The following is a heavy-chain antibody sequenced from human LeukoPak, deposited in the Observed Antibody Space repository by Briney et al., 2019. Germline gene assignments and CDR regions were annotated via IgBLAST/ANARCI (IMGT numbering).Heavy chain of an antibody. CDR2: IRSKHYGGAI. CDR1: GFTFGDYA. J-gene: IGHJ5*02. D-gene: IGHD6-19*01. V-gene: IGHV3-49*03. CDR3: ARIAVAGTNWFDP. Sequence: GGSLRLSCTASGFTFGDYAMSWFRQAPGKGLEWVGFIRSKHYGGAIEYAASVRGRFTISRDDSKSIAYLQMNSLRAEDTAVYYCARIAVAGTNWFDPWGQGTLVTVSS.